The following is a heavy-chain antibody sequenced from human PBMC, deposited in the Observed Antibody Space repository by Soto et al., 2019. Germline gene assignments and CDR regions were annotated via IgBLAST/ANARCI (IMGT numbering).Heavy chain of an antibody. J-gene: IGHJ4*02. D-gene: IGHD6-13*01. CDR1: GFSFSDYA. Sequence: GGSLRLSCAASGFSFSDYAMSWVRQAPGKGLEWVSVISESGGSTHYADSVRGRFTVSREYSKNSLSLRMNSLRDEDTAVDLCVKRSPYSSSWYSPIFDYWGQGALVTVSS. CDR3: VKRSPYSSSWYSPIFDY. CDR2: ISESGGST. V-gene: IGHV3-23*01.